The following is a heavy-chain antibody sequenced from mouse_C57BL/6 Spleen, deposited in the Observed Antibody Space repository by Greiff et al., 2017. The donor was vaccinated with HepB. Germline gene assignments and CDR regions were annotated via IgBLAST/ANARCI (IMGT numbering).Heavy chain of an antibody. J-gene: IGHJ1*03. CDR2: IHPNSGST. CDR3: ASLYYYGSSWGYFDV. Sequence: QVQLQQPGAELVKPGASVKLSCKASGYTFTSYWMHWVKQRPGQGLEWIGMIHPNSGSTNYNAKFKSKATLTVDKSSSTAYMQLSSLTSEDSAVYYCASLYYYGSSWGYFDVWGTGTTVTVSS. V-gene: IGHV1-64*01. CDR1: GYTFTSYW. D-gene: IGHD1-1*01.